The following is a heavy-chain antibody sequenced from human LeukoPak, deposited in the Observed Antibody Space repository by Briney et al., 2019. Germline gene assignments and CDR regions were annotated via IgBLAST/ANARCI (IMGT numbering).Heavy chain of an antibody. CDR3: ARGGLLVVVQEPPDY. CDR2: IWYDGSNK. CDR1: GFTLSSYG. J-gene: IGHJ4*02. V-gene: IGHV3-33*01. D-gene: IGHD2-15*01. Sequence: SGGSLRLSCAASGFTLSSYGMHWVRQAPGKGLEWVAVIWYDGSNKYYADSVKGRFTISRDNSKNTLYLQMNSLRAEDTAVYYCARGGLLVVVQEPPDYWGQGTLVTVSS.